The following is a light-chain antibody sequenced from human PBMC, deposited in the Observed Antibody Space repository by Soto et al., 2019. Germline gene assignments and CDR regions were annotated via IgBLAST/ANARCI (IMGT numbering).Light chain of an antibody. Sequence: EIVLTQSPGTLSLSPGERATLSCRASQTINNNFLAWYQQKPGQAPRLLIYHTSSRATGIPDKFSGSGSGTDFTLTITRLEPEDFAVDFCQQYGRSPRTFGQGTKVEIK. CDR1: QTINNNF. V-gene: IGKV3-20*01. J-gene: IGKJ1*01. CDR3: QQYGRSPRT. CDR2: HTS.